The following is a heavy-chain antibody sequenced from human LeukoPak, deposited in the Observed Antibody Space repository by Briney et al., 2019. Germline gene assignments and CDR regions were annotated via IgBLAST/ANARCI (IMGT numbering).Heavy chain of an antibody. CDR2: ISYDGSNK. Sequence: PGGSLRLSCAASGFTFSSYGMHWVRQAPGKGLEWVAVISYDGSNKYYADSVKGRFTISRDNSKNTLYLQMNSLRAEDTAVYYCAKDRTGDYMDAWGKGTTVTVSS. CDR3: AKDRTGDYMDA. D-gene: IGHD1-1*01. J-gene: IGHJ6*03. V-gene: IGHV3-30*18. CDR1: GFTFSSYG.